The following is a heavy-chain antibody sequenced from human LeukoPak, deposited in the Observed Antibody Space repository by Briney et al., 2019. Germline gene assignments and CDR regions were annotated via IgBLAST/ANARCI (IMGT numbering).Heavy chain of an antibody. CDR3: ARAPLLKTYYYYYMDV. Sequence: GGSLRLSCAASRFTFGSYWMSWVRQAPGKGLEWVSSISSSSSYIYYADSVKGRFTISRDNAKNSLYLQMNSLRAEDTAVYYCARAPLLKTYYYYYMDVWGKGTTVTVSS. CDR1: RFTFGSYW. V-gene: IGHV3-21*01. CDR2: ISSSSSYI. J-gene: IGHJ6*03.